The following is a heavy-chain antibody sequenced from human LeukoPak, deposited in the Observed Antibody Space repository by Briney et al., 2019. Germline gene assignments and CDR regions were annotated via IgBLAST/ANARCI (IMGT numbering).Heavy chain of an antibody. Sequence: GGSLRLSCAASGFTFDDYGMSWVRQAPGKGLEWVSGINWNGGSTGYADSVKGRFTISRDNAKNSLYLQMSSLRTEDTAVYYCAKIPQGGTAGTYFDYWGQGTLVTVSS. J-gene: IGHJ4*02. D-gene: IGHD1-26*01. CDR1: GFTFDDYG. CDR3: AKIPQGGTAGTYFDY. CDR2: INWNGGST. V-gene: IGHV3-20*04.